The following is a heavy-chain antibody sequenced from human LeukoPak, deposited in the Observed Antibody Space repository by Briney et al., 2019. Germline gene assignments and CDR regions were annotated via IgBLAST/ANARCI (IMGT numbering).Heavy chain of an antibody. Sequence: PSETLSLTCTVSGDSIATSSYYWSWIRQPAGEGLEWIGRIYTSGSTNYNPSLKSRVTISVDTSKNQFSLKLSSVTAADTAVYYCARSDWSGRDYWGQGTLVTVSS. V-gene: IGHV4-61*02. CDR1: GDSIATSSYY. J-gene: IGHJ4*02. D-gene: IGHD3-3*01. CDR2: IYTSGST. CDR3: ARSDWSGRDY.